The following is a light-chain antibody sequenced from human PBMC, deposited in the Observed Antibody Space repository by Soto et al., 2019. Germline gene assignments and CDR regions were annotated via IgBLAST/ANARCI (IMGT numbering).Light chain of an antibody. Sequence: QAVVTQPPSASAAPGQRVAISCSGSNSNIGKNGVNWYRHSPGTAPKLLLFINDRRPSGVPDRISGSKSGTSASLVIGGLQSGDEADYYCAAWDDTLNGPIFGGGTKLTVL. J-gene: IGLJ2*01. CDR2: IND. CDR1: NSNIGKNG. V-gene: IGLV1-44*01. CDR3: AAWDDTLNGPI.